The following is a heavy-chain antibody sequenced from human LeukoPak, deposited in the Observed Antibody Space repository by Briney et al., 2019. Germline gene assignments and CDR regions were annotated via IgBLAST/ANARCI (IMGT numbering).Heavy chain of an antibody. V-gene: IGHV3-7*01. CDR1: GFTFNTYW. CDR3: VRGGFSLDH. Sequence: GGSLRLSCAASGFTFNTYWMSWVRQAPGKGLEWVANINEDGGEKYYVDSVKGRIIISRDNARNSLYLQMNGPRAEDTAVYYCVRGGFSLDHWGQGTLVTVSS. D-gene: IGHD3-10*01. CDR2: INEDGGEK. J-gene: IGHJ4*02.